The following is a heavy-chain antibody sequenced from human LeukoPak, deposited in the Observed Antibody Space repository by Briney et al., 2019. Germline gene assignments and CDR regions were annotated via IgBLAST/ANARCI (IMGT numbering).Heavy chain of an antibody. CDR1: GFTFSSYE. CDR2: ISSSGSTR. V-gene: IGHV3-48*03. Sequence: GGSLRLSCAASGFTFSSYEMNWVRQAPGKGPEWVSYISSSGSTRYYADSVKGRFTISRDDAKNSLYLQMNSLRAEDTAVYYCTRNGFSSGLDYWGQGTLVTVSS. CDR3: TRNGFSSGLDY. D-gene: IGHD6-19*01. J-gene: IGHJ4*02.